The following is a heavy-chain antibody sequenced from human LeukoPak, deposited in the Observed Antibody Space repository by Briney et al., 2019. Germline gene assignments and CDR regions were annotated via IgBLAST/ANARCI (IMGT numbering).Heavy chain of an antibody. CDR2: IIPIFGTA. Sequence: SVKVSCKASGGTFSSYAISWVRQAPGQGLEWMGGIIPIFGTANYAQKFQGRVTITADESTSTAYMGLSSLRSEDTAVYYCASWGQGVNMPLDYWGQGTLVTVSS. V-gene: IGHV1-69*13. J-gene: IGHJ4*02. CDR1: GGTFSSYA. CDR3: ASWGQGVNMPLDY. D-gene: IGHD3-16*01.